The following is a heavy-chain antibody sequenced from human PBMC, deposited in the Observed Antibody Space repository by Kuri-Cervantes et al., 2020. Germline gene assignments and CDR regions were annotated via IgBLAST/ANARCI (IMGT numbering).Heavy chain of an antibody. CDR3: ARDRRAAVFDY. Sequence: ASVKVSCKASGYTFTGYYMIWVRQAPGQGLEWMGWMNPNSGNTNYAQKLQGRVTMTTDTSTSTAYMELRSLRSDDTAVYYCARDRRAAVFDYWGQGTLVTVSS. CDR1: GYTFTGYY. V-gene: IGHV1-18*04. D-gene: IGHD6-13*01. CDR2: MNPNSGNT. J-gene: IGHJ4*02.